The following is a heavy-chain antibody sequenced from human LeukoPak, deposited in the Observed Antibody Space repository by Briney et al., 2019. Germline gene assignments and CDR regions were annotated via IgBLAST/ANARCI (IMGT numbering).Heavy chain of an antibody. V-gene: IGHV3-49*04. J-gene: IGHJ4*02. Sequence: PGGSLRLSCTASGFTFDNYAVAWVRQAPGKGLELVSFIRNNNSGGTTEYAASVKGRFTISRDDSKAIAYLQMNSLKTEDTALYYCVREMRPQFFFDYWGQGTLVTVSS. CDR1: GFTFDNYA. D-gene: IGHD3-3*01. CDR2: IRNNNSGGTT. CDR3: VREMRPQFFFDY.